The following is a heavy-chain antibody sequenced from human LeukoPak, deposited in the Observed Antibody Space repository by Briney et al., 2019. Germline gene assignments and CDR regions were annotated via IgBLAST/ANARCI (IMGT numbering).Heavy chain of an antibody. CDR2: ISGDGGYT. J-gene: IGHJ4*02. V-gene: IGHV3-43*02. D-gene: IGHD3-22*01. CDR3: AKGYYYDRVSRFDY. CDR1: VFTFDDYA. Sequence: GGSLRLSCAASVFTFDDYAMHWVRQAPGKGLEWVSLISGDGGYTYYADSVKGRFTISRDNSKNSLYLQMNSLRTEDTALYYCAKGYYYDRVSRFDYWGQGTLVTVSS.